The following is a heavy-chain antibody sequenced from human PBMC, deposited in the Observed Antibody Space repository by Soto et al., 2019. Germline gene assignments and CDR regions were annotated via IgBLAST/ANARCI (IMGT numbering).Heavy chain of an antibody. CDR3: ARPSGGRIRFLERLDY. J-gene: IGHJ4*02. CDR2: LIPVFGTP. Sequence: QVQLVQSGAEVKKPGSSVTVCCKASGDTFSKYAIILVRQAPGQGLDFLGWLIPVFGTPNYAQKFQDRVPLSADESSITAYMELNSLKSEDTSVYSCARPSGGRIRFLERLDYCGQGTLVTVSS. D-gene: IGHD3-3*01. CDR1: GDTFSKYA. V-gene: IGHV1-69*01.